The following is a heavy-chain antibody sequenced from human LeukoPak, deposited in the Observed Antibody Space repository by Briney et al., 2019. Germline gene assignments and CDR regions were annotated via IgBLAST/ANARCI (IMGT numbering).Heavy chain of an antibody. V-gene: IGHV4-39*07. D-gene: IGHD1-26*01. CDR2: IYFSGST. CDR3: ATGKERDYFHMDL. J-gene: IGHJ6*03. Sequence: SETLSLTCTVSGGSISSSSYYWGWIRQPPGMGFDWLRIIYFSGSTLYNPSLNSQVTISLDRSQKQFSLSLTSVTAADTATYYCATGKERDYFHMDLWGKGTTVTVSS. CDR1: GGSISSSSYY.